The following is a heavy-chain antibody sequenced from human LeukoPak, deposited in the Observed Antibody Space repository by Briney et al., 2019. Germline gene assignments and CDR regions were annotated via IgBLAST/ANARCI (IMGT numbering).Heavy chain of an antibody. CDR2: INHSGST. CDR3: ARGVARPDIVVVPAAMYWFDP. D-gene: IGHD2-2*01. V-gene: IGHV4-34*01. J-gene: IGHJ5*02. CDR1: GGSFSGYY. Sequence: SETLSLTCAVYGGSFSGYYWSWIRQPPGKGLEWIGEINHSGSTNYNPSLKSLVTISVDTSKNQFSLKLSSVTAADTAVYYCARGVARPDIVVVPAAMYWFDPWGQGTLVTVSS.